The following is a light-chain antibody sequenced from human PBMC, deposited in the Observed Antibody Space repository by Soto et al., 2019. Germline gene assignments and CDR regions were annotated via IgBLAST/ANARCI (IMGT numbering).Light chain of an antibody. CDR2: EVS. CDR3: NSYTSSNTRV. Sequence: QSARTEPAWASVSPRQSITISCTGTSSAVGGYSRVSWYQHHPGKAPKLMIYEVSDRPSGVSNRFSGSKSGNTASLTISGLQAEDEADYYCNSYTSSNTRVFGTGTKVTVL. V-gene: IGLV2-14*01. J-gene: IGLJ1*01. CDR1: SSAVGGYSR.